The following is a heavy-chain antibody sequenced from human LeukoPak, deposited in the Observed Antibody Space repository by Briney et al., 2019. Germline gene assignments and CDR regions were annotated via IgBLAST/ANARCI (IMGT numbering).Heavy chain of an antibody. Sequence: GGSLRLSCAASGFTFSSYSMNWVRQAPGKGLEWVSYISSSSSTIYYADSVKGRFTISRDNAKNSLYLQMNSLRAEDTAVYYCARDEGGVYSSNWFDSWGQGTLVTVSS. J-gene: IGHJ5*01. CDR1: GFTFSSYS. CDR2: ISSSSSTI. CDR3: ARDEGGVYSSNWFDS. D-gene: IGHD6-13*01. V-gene: IGHV3-48*04.